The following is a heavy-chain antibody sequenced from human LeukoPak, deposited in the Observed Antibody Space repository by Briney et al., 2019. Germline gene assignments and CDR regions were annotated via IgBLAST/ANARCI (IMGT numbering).Heavy chain of an antibody. CDR1: GYTFTSYD. CDR3: ARGTTPAGAFDI. V-gene: IGHV1-8*03. Sequence: ASVKVSCKASGYTFTSYDINWVRQATGQGLEWMGWMNPNSGNTGYAQKFQGRVTITRNTSISTAYMELSSLRSEDTAVYYCARGTTPAGAFDIWGQGTMVTVSS. D-gene: IGHD2-15*01. J-gene: IGHJ3*02. CDR2: MNPNSGNT.